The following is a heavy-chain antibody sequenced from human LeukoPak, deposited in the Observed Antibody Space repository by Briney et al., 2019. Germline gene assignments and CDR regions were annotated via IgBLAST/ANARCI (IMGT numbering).Heavy chain of an antibody. CDR3: ANQHY. CDR1: GFIFSGYG. J-gene: IGHJ4*02. CDR2: VWASGNGK. V-gene: IGHV3-NL1*01. D-gene: IGHD2-2*01. Sequence: PGGSLRLSCVASGFIFSGYGMHWVRQAPGRGLEWVAVVWASGNGKNYADSVNGRFTISRDNSKNTVYLQMSSLRPEDTGIYYCANQHYWGQGTPVTVSS.